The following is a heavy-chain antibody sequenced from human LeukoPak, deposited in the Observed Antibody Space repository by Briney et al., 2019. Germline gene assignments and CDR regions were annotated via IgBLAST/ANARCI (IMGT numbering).Heavy chain of an antibody. J-gene: IGHJ6*03. D-gene: IGHD3-10*01. CDR1: GGSISSCY. CDR2: IYTSGST. CDR3: ARGAITMARGVPDGPYYYMDV. Sequence: SETLSLTCTVSGGSISSCYWSWIRQPAGKGLEWIGRIYTSGSTNYNPSLKSRVTMSVDTSKNQFSLKLSSVTAADTAVYYCARGAITMARGVPDGPYYYMDVWGKGTTVTVSS. V-gene: IGHV4-4*07.